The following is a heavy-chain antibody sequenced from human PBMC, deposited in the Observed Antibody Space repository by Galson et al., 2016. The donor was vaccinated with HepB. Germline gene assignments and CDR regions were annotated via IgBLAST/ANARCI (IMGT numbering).Heavy chain of an antibody. CDR3: AKLTENYYDSSGYFDY. Sequence: SVKVSCKASGYTFTTYGISWVRQAPGQGLEWMGWISAYNGDTNYAQKLQGRVTMTTDTSTSTAYMELRSLRSDETAVYYCAKLTENYYDSSGYFDYWGQGTTVTVSS. CDR2: ISAYNGDT. V-gene: IGHV1-18*01. D-gene: IGHD3-22*01. J-gene: IGHJ4*03. CDR1: GYTFTTYG.